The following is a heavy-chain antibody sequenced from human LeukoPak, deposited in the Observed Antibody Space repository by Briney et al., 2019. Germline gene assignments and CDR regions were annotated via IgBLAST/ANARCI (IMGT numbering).Heavy chain of an antibody. D-gene: IGHD3-16*01. Sequence: GGSLRLSCAASGFTFRSYAMHWVRQAPGTGLKWVSFISYDGNNQYYADSVKGRFTISRDNSKNTLYLQMNSLRTEDTAVYYCAKDAGDQGYFDYWGQGTLVTVSS. V-gene: IGHV3-30*04. CDR3: AKDAGDQGYFDY. J-gene: IGHJ4*02. CDR2: ISYDGNNQ. CDR1: GFTFRSYA.